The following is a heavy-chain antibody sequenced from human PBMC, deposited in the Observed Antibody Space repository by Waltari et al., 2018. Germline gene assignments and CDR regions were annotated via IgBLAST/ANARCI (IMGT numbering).Heavy chain of an antibody. CDR1: GFTFSSYS. CDR3: ARDNDSSGGGGYYFDY. CDR2: ISSSSSYI. V-gene: IGHV3-21*01. D-gene: IGHD6-19*01. J-gene: IGHJ4*02. Sequence: VQLVESGGGLVKPGGSLRLSCAASGFTFSSYSMNWVRQAPGKGLEWVSSISSSSSYIYYADSVKGRFTISRDNAKNSLHLQMNSLRPEDTAVYYCARDNDSSGGGGYYFDYWGQGALVTVSS.